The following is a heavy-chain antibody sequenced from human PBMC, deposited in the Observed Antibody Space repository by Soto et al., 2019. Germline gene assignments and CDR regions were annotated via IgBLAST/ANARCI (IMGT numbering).Heavy chain of an antibody. J-gene: IGHJ6*02. CDR1: GYTFTGYY. D-gene: IGHD3-3*01. V-gene: IGHV1-2*02. CDR3: ARQIRHYYSWSKKYFYYGLDV. Sequence: GASVKVSCKASGYTFTGYYMHWVRQAPGQGLEWMGWINPNSGGTNYAQKFQGRVTMTRDTSISTAYMELSRLRSDDTAMYYCARQIRHYYSWSKKYFYYGLDVWGQGTTVTVSS. CDR2: INPNSGGT.